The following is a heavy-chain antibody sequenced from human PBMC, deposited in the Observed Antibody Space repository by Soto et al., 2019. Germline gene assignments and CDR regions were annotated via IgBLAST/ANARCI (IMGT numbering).Heavy chain of an antibody. CDR3: AKWVAPAAISYYGMDV. Sequence: EVQLLESGGGLVQPGGSLRLSCAASGFTFSSYAMSWVRQAPGKGLEWVSAISGSGGSTYYADSVKGRFTISRDNSKNTLYLQMNSLRAEDTAVYYCAKWVAPAAISYYGMDVWGQVTTVTVSS. CDR1: GFTFSSYA. D-gene: IGHD2-2*02. J-gene: IGHJ6*02. CDR2: ISGSGGST. V-gene: IGHV3-23*01.